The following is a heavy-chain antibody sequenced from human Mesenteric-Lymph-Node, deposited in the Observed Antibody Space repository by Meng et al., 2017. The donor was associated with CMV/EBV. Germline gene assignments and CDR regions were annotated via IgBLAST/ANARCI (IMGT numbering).Heavy chain of an antibody. CDR1: GFTCSTYA. CDR2: MSYDGSNK. Sequence: GESLKISCAASGFTCSTYAMHWVRQAPGKGLDWVAVMSYDGSNKYYADSVKGRFTISRDNSKNTLYLQMNSLRAEDTAVYYCARGQPYQLQPYNWFDPWGQGTLVTVSS. CDR3: ARGQPYQLQPYNWFDP. J-gene: IGHJ5*02. D-gene: IGHD2-2*01. V-gene: IGHV3-30-3*01.